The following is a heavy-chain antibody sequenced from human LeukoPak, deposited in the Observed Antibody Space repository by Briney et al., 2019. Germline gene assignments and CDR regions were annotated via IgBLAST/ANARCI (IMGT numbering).Heavy chain of an antibody. Sequence: GGTLRLSCAASGFTFSSYGLNWVRQAPGKGLEWVSVISGSGGSTYYADSVKGRFTISRDSSKNILYLQMNSLRAEDTAVYYCAKDRCSNGIGCYYYYMDVWGKGTTVTISS. CDR2: ISGSGGST. CDR1: GFTFSSYG. D-gene: IGHD2-8*01. V-gene: IGHV3-23*01. J-gene: IGHJ6*03. CDR3: AKDRCSNGIGCYYYYMDV.